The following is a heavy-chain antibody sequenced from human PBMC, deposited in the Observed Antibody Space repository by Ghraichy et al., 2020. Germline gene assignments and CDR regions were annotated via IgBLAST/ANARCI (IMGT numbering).Heavy chain of an antibody. CDR1: GFTFTTYE. D-gene: IGHD6-13*01. CDR3: ARGTFDYSREDHGGAFDY. Sequence: SLRLSCAASGFTFTTYEMNWVRQSPGKGLEWISYIAGSRDTIYYADSVKGRFTISRDKDSLFLQMNSLRAEDTATYYCARGTFDYSREDHGGAFDYWGQGTLVTVAS. V-gene: IGHV3-48*03. CDR2: IAGSRDTI. J-gene: IGHJ4*02.